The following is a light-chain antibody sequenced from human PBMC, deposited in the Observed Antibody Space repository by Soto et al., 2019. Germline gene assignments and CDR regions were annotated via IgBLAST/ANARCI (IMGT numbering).Light chain of an antibody. CDR2: GAS. V-gene: IGKV3-20*01. Sequence: EIQLTQSPCTLSLSLGERATISCRASQSISSSFLAWYQQKPGEAPRLLIYGASSRATGIPDRFTGSGSGTDFTLTISRLQPEDFAVYYCQQYDSSLYTFGQGTKLEIK. J-gene: IGKJ2*01. CDR1: QSISSSF. CDR3: QQYDSSLYT.